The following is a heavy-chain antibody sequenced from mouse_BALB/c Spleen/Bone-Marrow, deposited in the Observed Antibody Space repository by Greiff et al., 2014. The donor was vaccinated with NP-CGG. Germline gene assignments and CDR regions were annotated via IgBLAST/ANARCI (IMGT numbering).Heavy chain of an antibody. CDR3: AREIINDYHWYFDV. CDR2: IRNKANGYTT. D-gene: IGHD2-4*01. V-gene: IGHV7-3*02. Sequence: VQLKESGGGLVQPGGSLRLSYATSGFTFTDYYMSWVRQPPGKALEWLGFIRNKANGYTTEYSASVKGRFTISRDNSQSILYLQMNTLRAEDSATYYCAREIINDYHWYFDVWGAGTTATVSS. J-gene: IGHJ1*01. CDR1: GFTFTDYY.